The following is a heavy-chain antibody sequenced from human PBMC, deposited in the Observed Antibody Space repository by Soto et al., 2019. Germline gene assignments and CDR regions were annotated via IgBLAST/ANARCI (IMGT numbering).Heavy chain of an antibody. J-gene: IGHJ4*02. CDR2: ISAYNGNT. Sequence: ASVKVSCKASGYTFTSYGISWVRQAPGQGLEWMGWISAYNGNTNYAQKLQGRVTMTTDTSTSTAYMELRSLRSDDTAVYYCARDLTSFGVVIYDLWGQGTLVTVSS. D-gene: IGHD3-3*01. V-gene: IGHV1-18*01. CDR1: GYTFTSYG. CDR3: ARDLTSFGVVIYDL.